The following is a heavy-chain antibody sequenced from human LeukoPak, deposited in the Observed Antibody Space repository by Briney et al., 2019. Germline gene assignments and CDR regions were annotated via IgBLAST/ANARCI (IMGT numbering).Heavy chain of an antibody. Sequence: PSETLSLTCAVSGGSISSGGYSWSWIRQPPGKGLEWIGYIYHSGSTYYNPSLKSRVTISVDRSKNQFSLKLSSVTAADTAVYYRARVPSAYYFDYWGQGTLVTVSS. CDR3: ARVPSAYYFDY. CDR2: IYHSGST. D-gene: IGHD6-25*01. V-gene: IGHV4-30-2*01. J-gene: IGHJ4*02. CDR1: GGSISSGGYS.